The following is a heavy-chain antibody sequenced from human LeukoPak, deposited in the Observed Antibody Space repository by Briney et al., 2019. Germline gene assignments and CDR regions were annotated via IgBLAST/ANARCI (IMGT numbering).Heavy chain of an antibody. CDR2: ISGSGGST. J-gene: IGHJ4*02. V-gene: IGHV3-23*01. Sequence: GRSLRLSCAASGFTFSSYAMSWVRQAPGKGLEWVSAISGSGGSTYYADSVKGRFTISRDNSKNTLYLQMNSLRAEDTAVYYCAKPALTIFGVVIPYFDYWGQGTLVTVSS. CDR1: GFTFSSYA. CDR3: AKPALTIFGVVIPYFDY. D-gene: IGHD3-3*01.